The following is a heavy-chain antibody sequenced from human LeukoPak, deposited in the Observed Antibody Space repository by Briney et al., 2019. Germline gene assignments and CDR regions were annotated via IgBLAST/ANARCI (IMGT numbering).Heavy chain of an antibody. J-gene: IGHJ4*02. D-gene: IGHD3-22*01. CDR2: IYTSGDT. V-gene: IGHV4-4*07. CDR1: GGSISSYY. CDR3: ARDAYYYDSSGFYLVDY. Sequence: SETLSLTCTVSGGSISSYYWSWIRQPAGKVLEWSGRIYTSGDTYYNPSLKSRVTMSVDTSKNQFSLKLDSVTAADTAVYYCARDAYYYDSSGFYLVDYWGQGTVVTVSS.